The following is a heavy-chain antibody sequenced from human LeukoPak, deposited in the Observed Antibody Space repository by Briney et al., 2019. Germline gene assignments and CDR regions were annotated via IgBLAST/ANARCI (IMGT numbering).Heavy chain of an antibody. Sequence: SETLSLTCTVSGGSISSYYWSWIRQPPGKGLEWIGYIYYSGSTNYNPSLKSRVTISVDTSKNQFSLKLSSVTAADTAVYYCARRLAVAHTPLDYWGQGTLVTVSS. CDR2: IYYSGST. V-gene: IGHV4-59*08. CDR1: GGSISSYY. J-gene: IGHJ4*02. D-gene: IGHD6-19*01. CDR3: ARRLAVAHTPLDY.